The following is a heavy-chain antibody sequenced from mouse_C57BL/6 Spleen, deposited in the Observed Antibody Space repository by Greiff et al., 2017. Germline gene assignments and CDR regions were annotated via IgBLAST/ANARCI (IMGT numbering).Heavy chain of an antibody. CDR3: ARDSSCWRFAY. D-gene: IGHD3-2*02. V-gene: IGHV1-42*01. CDR2: INPSTGGT. J-gene: IGHJ3*01. Sequence: VQLQQSGPELVKPGASVKISCKASGYSFTGYYMNWVKQSPEKSLEWIGEINPSTGGTTYNQKFKAKATLTVDKSSSTAYMQLKSLTSEDSAVYYCARDSSCWRFAYWGQGTLVTVSA. CDR1: GYSFTGYY.